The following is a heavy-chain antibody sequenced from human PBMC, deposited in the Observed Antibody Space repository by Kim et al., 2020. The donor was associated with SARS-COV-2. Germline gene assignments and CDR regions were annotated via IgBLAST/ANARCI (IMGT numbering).Heavy chain of an antibody. J-gene: IGHJ4*02. Sequence: ASVKVSCKASGYTFPSYAMHWVRQAPGQRLEWMGWINAGNGNTKYSQKFQGRVTITRDTSASTAYMELSSLRSEDTAVYYCARYILTGYYKFPLFDYWGQGTLVTVSS. CDR2: INAGNGNT. CDR3: ARYILTGYYKFPLFDY. V-gene: IGHV1-3*01. CDR1: GYTFPSYA. D-gene: IGHD3-9*01.